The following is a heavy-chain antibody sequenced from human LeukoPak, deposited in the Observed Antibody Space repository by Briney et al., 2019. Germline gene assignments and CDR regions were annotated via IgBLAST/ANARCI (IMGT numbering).Heavy chain of an antibody. V-gene: IGHV2-70*16. CDR2: IDWDDDK. CDR3: TRMGCSGAGCPIDY. D-gene: IGHD2-15*01. J-gene: IGHJ4*02. CDR1: GGSFSGYY. Sequence: TLSLTCAVYGGSFSGYYWSWIRQPPGKALEWLARIDWDDDKFYSTSLKTRLTISKDTSKNQVVLTMTNMDPVDTATYYCTRMGCSGAGCPIDYWGQGTLVTVSS.